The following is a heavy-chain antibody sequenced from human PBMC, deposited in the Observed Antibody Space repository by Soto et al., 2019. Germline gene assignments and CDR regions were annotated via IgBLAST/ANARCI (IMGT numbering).Heavy chain of an antibody. V-gene: IGHV4-30-4*01. CDR2: IYYSGST. Sequence: SETLSLTCTVSGGSISSGDYYWSWIRQPPGKGLEWIGYIYYSGSTYYNPSLKSRVTISVDTSKNQFSLKLSSVTAADTAVYYCARVRVDYYVSSGYYLFDYWGQGTLVTVSS. J-gene: IGHJ4*02. CDR1: GGSISSGDYY. CDR3: ARVRVDYYVSSGYYLFDY. D-gene: IGHD3-22*01.